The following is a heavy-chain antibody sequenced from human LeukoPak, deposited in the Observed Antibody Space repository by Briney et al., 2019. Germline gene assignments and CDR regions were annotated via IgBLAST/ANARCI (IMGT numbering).Heavy chain of an antibody. Sequence: SVKVSCKASGGTFSSYAISWVRQAPGQGLEWMGGIIPIFGTANYAQKFQGRVTIIADESTSTAYMELSSLRSEDTAVYYCARVRSYGSGSYYSYYFDYWGQGTLVTVSS. J-gene: IGHJ4*02. CDR1: GGTFSSYA. D-gene: IGHD3-10*01. V-gene: IGHV1-69*01. CDR2: IIPIFGTA. CDR3: ARVRSYGSGSYYSYYFDY.